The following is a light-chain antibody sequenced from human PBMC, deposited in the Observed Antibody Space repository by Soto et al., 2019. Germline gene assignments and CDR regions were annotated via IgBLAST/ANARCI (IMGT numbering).Light chain of an antibody. CDR2: GNS. J-gene: IGLJ2*01. V-gene: IGLV1-40*01. CDR3: QSYDSSLSGVV. Sequence: QAVVTQPPSVSGAPGQRVTISCTGSSSNIGAGYDVHWYQQLPGTAPKLLIYGNSNRPSGVPDRFSGSKSGTSASLAITGXXXXXXXXXXCQSYDSSLSGVVFGGGTQLTV. CDR1: SSNIGAGYD.